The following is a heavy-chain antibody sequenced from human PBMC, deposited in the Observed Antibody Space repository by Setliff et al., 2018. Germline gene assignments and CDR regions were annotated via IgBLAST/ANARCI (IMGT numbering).Heavy chain of an antibody. CDR3: ARDREGDGNYYKDV. CDR2: IRPAGSET. V-gene: IGHV3-7*01. J-gene: IGHJ6*03. Sequence: QAGGSLRLSCAASGFTFGSFYMTWVRQAPGKGLEWVANIRPAGSETASVDSVKGRFTISRDNAKNTLLLQMKSLRAEDTAVYYCARDREGDGNYYKDVWGKGTTVTVS. CDR1: GFTFGSFY. D-gene: IGHD1-1*01.